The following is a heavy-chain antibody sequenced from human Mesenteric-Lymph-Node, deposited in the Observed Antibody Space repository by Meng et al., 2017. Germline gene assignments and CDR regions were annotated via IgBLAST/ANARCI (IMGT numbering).Heavy chain of an antibody. CDR3: ARGGAYCGGDCYHPR. CDR2: IYHSGST. V-gene: IGHV4-4*02. J-gene: IGHJ4*02. CDR1: GGSVSSRHW. D-gene: IGHD2-21*02. Sequence: QGQLQESGPGLCKPSDTLSLTCAVSGGSVSSRHWWSWVRQPPGKGLEWIGEIYHSGSTNYNPSLKSRVTISVDESKNQFSLRLSSVTAADTAVYYCARGGAYCGGDCYHPRWGQGTLVTVSS.